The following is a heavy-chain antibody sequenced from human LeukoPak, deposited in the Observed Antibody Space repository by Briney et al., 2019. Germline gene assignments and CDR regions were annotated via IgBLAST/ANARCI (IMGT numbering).Heavy chain of an antibody. V-gene: IGHV7-4-1*02. D-gene: IGHD2-15*01. J-gene: IGHJ5*02. Sequence: ASVKVSCKASGYTFRTSGITWVRQAPGQGLEWMGWINTNTGNPTYAQGFTGRFVFSLDTSVSTAYLQISSLKAEDTAVYYCARASIGVGYCSGGSCYSVGFDPWGQGTLVTVSS. CDR2: INTNTGNP. CDR3: ARASIGVGYCSGGSCYSVGFDP. CDR1: GYTFRTSG.